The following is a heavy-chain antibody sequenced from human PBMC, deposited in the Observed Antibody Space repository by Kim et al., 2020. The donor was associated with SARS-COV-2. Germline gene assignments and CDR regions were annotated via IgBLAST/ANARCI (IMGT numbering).Heavy chain of an antibody. CDR1: GYTFTSYG. D-gene: IGHD4-17*01. CDR3: ARVREEGYGEKLDYYYGMDV. Sequence: ASVKVSCKASGYTFTSYGISWVRQAPGQGLEWMGWISAYNGNTNYAQKLQGRVTMTTDTSTSTAYMELRSLRSDDTAVYYCARVREEGYGEKLDYYYGMDVWGQGTTVTVSS. CDR2: ISAYNGNT. V-gene: IGHV1-18*04. J-gene: IGHJ6*02.